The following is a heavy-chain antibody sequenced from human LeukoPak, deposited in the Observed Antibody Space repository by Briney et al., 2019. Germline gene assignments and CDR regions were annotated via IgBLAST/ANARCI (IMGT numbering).Heavy chain of an antibody. Sequence: GGSLRLSCAASGFTVSDYSMSWVRQAPGKGLEWVSAISGSGSYTNYADSVKGRFTISKDNSKNTLYMRMSSLRAEDTAVYYCAKRRYDSSGHFDSWGQGTLVTVSS. CDR2: ISGSGSYT. J-gene: IGHJ4*02. CDR3: AKRRYDSSGHFDS. D-gene: IGHD3-22*01. V-gene: IGHV3-23*01. CDR1: GFTVSDYS.